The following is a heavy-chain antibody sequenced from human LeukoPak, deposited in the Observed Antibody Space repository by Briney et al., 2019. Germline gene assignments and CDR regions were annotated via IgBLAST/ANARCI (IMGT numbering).Heavy chain of an antibody. Sequence: GASVKVSCKASGYTFTGYYMHWVRQAPGQGLEWMGWISAYNGNTNYAQKLQGRVTMTTDTSTSTAYMELSSLRSEDTAVYYCARGERRWFGELFDSQNWFDPWGQGTLVTVSS. CDR1: GYTFTGYY. CDR3: ARGERRWFGELFDSQNWFDP. CDR2: ISAYNGNT. J-gene: IGHJ5*02. V-gene: IGHV1-18*04. D-gene: IGHD3-10*01.